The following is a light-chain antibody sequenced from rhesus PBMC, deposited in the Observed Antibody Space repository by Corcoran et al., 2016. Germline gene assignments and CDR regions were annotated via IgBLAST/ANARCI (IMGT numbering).Light chain of an antibody. Sequence: DIVMTQTPLSLPVTPGEPASISCRSSQSLLHSGGNTYLDWYLQKPGQSPPLLFYEGSNRASGVPDRFSGGGSGTDFTRKSSRVEAEDVGIYYCMQGIQLPPLTFGGGTKVEIK. J-gene: IGKJ4*01. CDR1: QSLLHSGGNTY. CDR2: EGS. V-gene: IGKV2-90*01. CDR3: MQGIQLPPLT.